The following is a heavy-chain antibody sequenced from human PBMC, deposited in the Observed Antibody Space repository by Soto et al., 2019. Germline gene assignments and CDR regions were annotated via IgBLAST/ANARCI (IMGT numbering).Heavy chain of an antibody. CDR3: VKDYSHGRFPDY. D-gene: IGHD1-26*01. J-gene: IGHJ4*02. CDR1: GFAFSDST. V-gene: IGHV3-64D*06. Sequence: GGSRRRSWSASGFAFSDSTMHWVRQAPGRGLEQLGTSTYTGDTPYYADSVKGRFTIPRDNSQSTLYLQMSSLRPEDTGVYFCVKDYSHGRFPDYWGQGTLVTVSS. CDR2: STYTGDTP.